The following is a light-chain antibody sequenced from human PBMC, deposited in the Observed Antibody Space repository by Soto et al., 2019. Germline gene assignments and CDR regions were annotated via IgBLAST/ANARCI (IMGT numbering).Light chain of an antibody. J-gene: IGLJ1*01. CDR3: SSYTSSSTSLYV. V-gene: IGLV2-14*01. Sequence: QSALTQPASVSGSPGQSITISCTGTSSDVGGYNYVSWYQQHPGKAPKLMIYDVSNRPSGVSNRFSGSKSGNTASLTISGLQAEDEAEYYCSSYTSSSTSLYVFGTGTQLTVL. CDR2: DVS. CDR1: SSDVGGYNY.